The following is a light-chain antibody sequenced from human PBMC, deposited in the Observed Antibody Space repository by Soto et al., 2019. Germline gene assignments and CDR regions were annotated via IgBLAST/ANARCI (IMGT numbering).Light chain of an antibody. J-gene: IGKJ3*01. CDR3: QQYNIWPLS. Sequence: EIVMTQSPATLSVSPGEGSTLSCRASQSVRTNLAWYQQKPGQAPRLLIYGASTRATGIPARFSGSGSGTEFTLTISSLQFEDFAVYYCQQYNIWPLSFGPGTKVDIK. CDR2: GAS. CDR1: QSVRTN. V-gene: IGKV3-15*01.